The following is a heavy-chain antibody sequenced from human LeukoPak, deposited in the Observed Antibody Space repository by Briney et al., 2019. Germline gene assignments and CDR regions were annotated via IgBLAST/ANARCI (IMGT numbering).Heavy chain of an antibody. CDR1: GGTFSRYA. D-gene: IGHD6-13*01. J-gene: IGHJ4*02. CDR3: ATEIHRGSGIAAV. CDR2: IIPIFGTA. V-gene: IGHV1-69*13. Sequence: SVKVSCKASGGTFSRYAISWVRLAPGQGLGWMGGIIPIFGTANYAQKFQGRVTITADESTSTAYMKLSSVRSEDTAVYYCATEIHRGSGIAAVWGQGTLVTVSS.